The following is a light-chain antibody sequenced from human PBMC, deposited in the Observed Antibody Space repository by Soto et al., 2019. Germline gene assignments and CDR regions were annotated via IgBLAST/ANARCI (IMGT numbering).Light chain of an antibody. V-gene: IGLV1-47*01. CDR2: RNS. CDR1: SSNIGSNY. CDR3: AAWDDSLSGVV. J-gene: IGLJ2*01. Sequence: QSVLTQPPSASGTPGQRVTISCSGSSSNIGSNYVYWYQQLPGTVPQLLIYRNSERPSGFPDRFSGSKSGTSASLAISGLRSEDEADYYCAAWDDSLSGVVFGGGTKVTVL.